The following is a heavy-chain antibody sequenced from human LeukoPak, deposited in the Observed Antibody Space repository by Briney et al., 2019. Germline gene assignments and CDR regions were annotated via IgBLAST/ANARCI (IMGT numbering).Heavy chain of an antibody. J-gene: IGHJ4*02. Sequence: GGSLRLSCAASGLTFGTYSMNWVRQAPGKGLEWVSSISSGSGYIYYADSVKGRFTISRDNAKNSLYLQMNSLRAGDTAVYYCARDSGSYYAFDYWGQGTLVTVSS. V-gene: IGHV3-21*01. D-gene: IGHD1-26*01. CDR2: ISSGSGYI. CDR3: ARDSGSYYAFDY. CDR1: GLTFGTYS.